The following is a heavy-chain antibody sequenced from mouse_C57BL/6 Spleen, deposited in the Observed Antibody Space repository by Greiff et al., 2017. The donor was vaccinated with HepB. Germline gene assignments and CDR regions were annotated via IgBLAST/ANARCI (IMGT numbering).Heavy chain of an antibody. V-gene: IGHV1-55*01. J-gene: IGHJ4*01. CDR2: IYPGSGST. CDR1: GYTFTSYW. Sequence: QVQLQQSGAELVKPGDSVKMSCKASGYTFTSYWITWVKQRPGQGLEWIGDIYPGSGSTNYNEKFKSKATLTVDTSSSTAYMQLSSLTSEDSAVYYCARRPYYYAMDYWGQGTSVTVSS. CDR3: ARRPYYYAMDY.